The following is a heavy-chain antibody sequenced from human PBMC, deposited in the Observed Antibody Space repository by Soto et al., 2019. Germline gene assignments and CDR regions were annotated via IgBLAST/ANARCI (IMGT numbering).Heavy chain of an antibody. CDR1: GGSISSYY. CDR2: IYYSGST. V-gene: IGHV4-59*01. J-gene: IGHJ4*02. CDR3: ARGPLASRIWSGYYSLVFDY. D-gene: IGHD3-3*01. Sequence: LSLTCTVSGGSISSYYWSWIRQPPGKGLEWIGYIYYSGSTNYNPSLKSRVTISVDTSKNQFSLKLSSVTAADTAVYYCARGPLASRIWSGYYSLVFDYWGQGTLVTVSS.